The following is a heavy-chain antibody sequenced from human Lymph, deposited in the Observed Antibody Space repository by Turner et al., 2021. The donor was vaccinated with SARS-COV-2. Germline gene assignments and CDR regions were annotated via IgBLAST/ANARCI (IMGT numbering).Heavy chain of an antibody. Sequence: EVQLLASGGGLVQPGGSLRLYCAASGFTFSSYAMSWVRQAPGKGLQWVSTISGSGGSTYYADSVKGRFTISRDKSKNTLYLQMNSLRAEDTAVYYCAKNEMAMIVVVITLFDYWGQGTLVTVSS. CDR2: ISGSGGST. D-gene: IGHD3-22*01. CDR1: GFTFSSYA. CDR3: AKNEMAMIVVVITLFDY. J-gene: IGHJ4*02. V-gene: IGHV3-23*01.